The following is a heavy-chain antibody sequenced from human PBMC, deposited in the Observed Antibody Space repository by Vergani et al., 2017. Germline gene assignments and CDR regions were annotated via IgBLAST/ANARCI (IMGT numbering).Heavy chain of an antibody. CDR3: ARGRRYYYGSWGYFDY. V-gene: IGHV4-34*01. CDR1: GGSFSGYY. CDR2: INHSGST. J-gene: IGHJ4*02. D-gene: IGHD3-10*01. Sequence: QVQLQQWGAGLLKPSETLSLTCAVYGGSFSGYYWSWIRQPPGKGLEWIGEINHSGSTNYNPSLKSRVTISVDTSKNQFSLKLSSVTAADTAVYYCARGRRYYYGSWGYFDYWGQGTLVTVSS.